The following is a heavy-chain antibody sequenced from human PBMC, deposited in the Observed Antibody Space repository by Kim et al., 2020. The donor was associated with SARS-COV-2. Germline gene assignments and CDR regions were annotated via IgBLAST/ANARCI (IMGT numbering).Heavy chain of an antibody. CDR3: ARHPQLWLPDY. V-gene: IGHV4-39*01. CDR1: GGSISSSSYY. Sequence: SETLSLTCTVSGGSISSSSYYWGWIRQPPGKGLEWIGSIYYSGGTYYNPSLKSRVTISVDTSKNQFSLKLSSVTAADTAVYYCARHPQLWLPDYWGQGTLVTVSS. D-gene: IGHD5-18*01. J-gene: IGHJ4*02. CDR2: IYYSGGT.